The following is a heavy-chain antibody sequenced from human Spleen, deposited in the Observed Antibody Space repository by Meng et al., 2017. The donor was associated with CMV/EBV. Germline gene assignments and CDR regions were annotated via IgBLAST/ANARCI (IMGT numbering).Heavy chain of an antibody. CDR1: SGSVSSDSHY. Sequence: ESLKISCTVSSGSVSSDSHYWSWLRQPPGKGLEWIGYIYYRGGTNYNPSLKSRVTISVDASRNQFSLKLRSVTAADTAVYYCARAHTELVISDGSWFDPWGQGTLVTVSS. V-gene: IGHV4-61*01. D-gene: IGHD2-2*01. CDR3: ARAHTELVISDGSWFDP. J-gene: IGHJ5*02. CDR2: IYYRGGT.